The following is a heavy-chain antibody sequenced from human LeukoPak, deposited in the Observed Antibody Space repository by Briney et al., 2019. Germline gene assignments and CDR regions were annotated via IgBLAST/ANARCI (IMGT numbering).Heavy chain of an antibody. D-gene: IGHD3-10*01. CDR3: ARSSWGSGHYYYYMDV. Sequence: PSETLSLTCTVSGGSISSSSYYWGWIRQPPGKGLEWIGSIYYSGSTYYNPSLKSRVTISVDTSKNQFSLKLSSVTAADTAVYYCARSSWGSGHYYYYMDVWGKGTTVTISS. J-gene: IGHJ6*03. CDR2: IYYSGST. CDR1: GGSISSSSYY. V-gene: IGHV4-39*01.